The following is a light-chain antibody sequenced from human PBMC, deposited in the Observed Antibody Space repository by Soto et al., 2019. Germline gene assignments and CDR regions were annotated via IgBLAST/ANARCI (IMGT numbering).Light chain of an antibody. CDR1: QSISSW. CDR3: QQTFSTPIT. J-gene: IGKJ5*01. Sequence: DIQMTQSPSNLSASVGDRVTITCRASQSISSWLAWYQQKPGKAPKLLIYAASTLESAVPPRFSGAGSETEFTLTINGLQPDDLATYYCQQTFSTPITFGQGTRREIK. CDR2: AAS. V-gene: IGKV1-5*01.